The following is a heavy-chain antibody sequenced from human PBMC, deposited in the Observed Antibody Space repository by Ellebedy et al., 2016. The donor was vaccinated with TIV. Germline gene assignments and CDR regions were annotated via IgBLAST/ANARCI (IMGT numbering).Heavy chain of an antibody. V-gene: IGHV5-10-1*01. CDR3: ARLTVAGPGY. CDR1: GYTFTNSL. CDR2: IDPSDSFS. D-gene: IGHD6-19*01. Sequence: GESLKISCKASGYTFTNSLITWVRQVPGKGLEWMGKIDPSDSFSNYSPSFQGHVTISADKSISTAYLQWSSLKASDTAMYYCARLTVAGPGYWGQGTLVTVSS. J-gene: IGHJ4*02.